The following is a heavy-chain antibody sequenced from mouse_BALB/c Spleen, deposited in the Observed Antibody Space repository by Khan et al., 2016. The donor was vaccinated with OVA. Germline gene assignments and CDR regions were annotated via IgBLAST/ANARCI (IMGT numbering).Heavy chain of an antibody. CDR2: INTHSGVP. J-gene: IGHJ4*01. CDR1: GYTFTTAG. Sequence: QIQLVQSGPELKKPGETVRISCKASGYTFTTAGMQWVQKMPGKGLKWIGWINTHSGVPKYAEDFKGRFAFSLEISASTVYLQITNLKNEDTATYFCASGGADFYRNDGGAMDYWGQGTSVTVSS. D-gene: IGHD2-12*01. CDR3: ASGGADFYRNDGGAMDY. V-gene: IGHV9-4*02.